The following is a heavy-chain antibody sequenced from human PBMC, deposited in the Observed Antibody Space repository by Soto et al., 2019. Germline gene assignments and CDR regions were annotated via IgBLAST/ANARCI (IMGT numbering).Heavy chain of an antibody. D-gene: IGHD3-3*01. Sequence: QVQLQQWGAGLLKPSETLSLTCAVYGGSFSSYYWSWIRQPPGKGLEWMGVINHSGSTNYDPSLKSRVTISMYTSKNQVSLTLSSVTAADTAVYYCARGEPRFMEWLLLSEYFDPWGQGTLVTVSS. V-gene: IGHV4-34*01. CDR1: GGSFSSYY. CDR3: ARGEPRFMEWLLLSEYFDP. CDR2: INHSGST. J-gene: IGHJ5*02.